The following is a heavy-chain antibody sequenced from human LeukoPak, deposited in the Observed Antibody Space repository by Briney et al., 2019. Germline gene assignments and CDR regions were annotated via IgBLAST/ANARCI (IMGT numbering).Heavy chain of an antibody. CDR2: IYYSGST. Sequence: SETLSLTCTVSGGSISSSSSYWGWIRQPPGKGLEWIGSIYYSGSTYYNPSLKSRVTISVDTSKNQFSLKLSSVTAADTAVYYCARHSRSSSYDYWGQGTLVTVSS. V-gene: IGHV4-39*01. J-gene: IGHJ4*02. D-gene: IGHD6-6*01. CDR3: ARHSRSSSYDY. CDR1: GGSISSSSSY.